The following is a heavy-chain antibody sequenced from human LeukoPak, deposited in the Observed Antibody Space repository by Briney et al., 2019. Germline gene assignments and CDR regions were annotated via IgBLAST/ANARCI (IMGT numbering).Heavy chain of an antibody. CDR1: GGSISSGSYY. V-gene: IGHV4-61*02. CDR2: IYTSGST. J-gene: IGHJ4*02. CDR3: ARGWRYRARLIGY. Sequence: PSETLSLTCTVSGGSISSGSYYWSWIRQPAGKGLEWIGRIYTSGSTNYNPSLKSRVTISVDTSKNQFSLKLSSVTAADTAVYYCARGWRYRARLIGYWGQGTLVTVSS. D-gene: IGHD3-16*02.